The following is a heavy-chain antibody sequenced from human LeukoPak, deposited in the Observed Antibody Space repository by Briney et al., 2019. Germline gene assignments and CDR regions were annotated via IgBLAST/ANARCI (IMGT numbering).Heavy chain of an antibody. CDR3: ARGEKSWINGFDL. D-gene: IGHD2-8*01. V-gene: IGHV3-74*01. J-gene: IGHJ4*02. CDR2: INSDGSGT. Sequence: PGGSLRLSCAASGLTVSSNYMSWVRQAPGKGLEWVSRINSDGSGTVYADSVKGRFTISRDNAKNTLDLQMNSLRAEDTAVYYCARGEKSWINGFDLWGQGTLVTVSS. CDR1: GLTVSSNY.